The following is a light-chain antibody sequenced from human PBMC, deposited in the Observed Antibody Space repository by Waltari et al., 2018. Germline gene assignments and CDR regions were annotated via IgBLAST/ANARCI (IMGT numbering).Light chain of an antibody. CDR1: QSISSH. CDR3: QQSYSHIRT. J-gene: IGKJ2*02. CDR2: AAS. Sequence: DIQMTQSPSSLSASVGDRVTITCRASQSISSHLNWYQQKPGKAPKLLIYAASSLQSGVPSRISGSGSGTDFTLTISSLQPEDFATYYCQQSYSHIRTFGQGTKLEIK. V-gene: IGKV1-39*01.